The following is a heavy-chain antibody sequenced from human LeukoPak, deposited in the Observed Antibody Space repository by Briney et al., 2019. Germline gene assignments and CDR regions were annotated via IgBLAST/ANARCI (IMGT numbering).Heavy chain of an antibody. D-gene: IGHD3-16*01. CDR3: AKDALNYVWGSPHAFDI. Sequence: SGGSLRLSCAASGFTFSSYALTWVRQAPGKGLEWVSSISGSGDSIFYADTVKGRFTISRDNPKKTLYLQMNSLRAEDTAIYYCAKDALNYVWGSPHAFDIWGQGTMVTVSS. J-gene: IGHJ3*02. V-gene: IGHV3-23*01. CDR1: GFTFSSYA. CDR2: ISGSGDSI.